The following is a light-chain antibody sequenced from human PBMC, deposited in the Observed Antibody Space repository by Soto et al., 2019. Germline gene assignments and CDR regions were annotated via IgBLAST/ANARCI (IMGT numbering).Light chain of an antibody. CDR2: AAS. J-gene: IGKJ1*01. Sequence: DLQMTQSPSSLSASVGDRVTITCRASQGIRIDLAWYQQKPGKAPKRLIYAASSLQGGVPSRFSGSGSGTEFTLTSSSLQPEDFATYYCLQHNTYPRTFGQGTRVEIK. CDR3: LQHNTYPRT. CDR1: QGIRID. V-gene: IGKV1-17*01.